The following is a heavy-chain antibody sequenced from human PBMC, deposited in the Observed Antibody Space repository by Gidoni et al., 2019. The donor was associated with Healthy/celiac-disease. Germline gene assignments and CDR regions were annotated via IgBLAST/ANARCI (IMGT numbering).Heavy chain of an antibody. CDR1: GGTLSSYA. CDR3: ARSWAISHAFDI. D-gene: IGHD3-3*01. V-gene: IGHV1-69*01. Sequence: VQLVQSGAEVKKPGSSVKVSCKASGGTLSSYAISWVRQAPGQGLEWMGGIIPIFGTANYAQKFQGRVTSTADESTSTAYMELSSLRSEDTAVYDCARSWAISHAFDIWGQGTMVTVSS. CDR2: IIPIFGTA. J-gene: IGHJ3*02.